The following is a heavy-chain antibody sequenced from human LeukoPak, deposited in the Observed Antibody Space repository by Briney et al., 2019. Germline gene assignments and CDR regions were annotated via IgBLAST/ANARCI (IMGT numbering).Heavy chain of an antibody. V-gene: IGHV4-34*01. CDR2: INHSGST. J-gene: IGHJ3*02. Sequence: ASETLSLTCAVYGGSFSGYYWSWIRQPPGKGLEWIGEINHSGSTNYNPSLKSRVTISVDTSKNQFSLKLSSVTAADTAVYYCARRRARRGYCSGGSCSNDAFDIWGQGTMVTVSS. D-gene: IGHD2-15*01. CDR1: GGSFSGYY. CDR3: ARRRARRGYCSGGSCSNDAFDI.